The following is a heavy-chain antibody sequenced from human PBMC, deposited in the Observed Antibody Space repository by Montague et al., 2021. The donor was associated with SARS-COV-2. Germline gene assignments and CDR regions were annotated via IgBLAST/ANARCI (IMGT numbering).Heavy chain of an antibody. CDR2: INHSGST. J-gene: IGHJ3*02. Sequence: SETLSLTCAVYGGSFSGYYWSWIRQPPGKGLEWIGDINHSGSTNYNPSLKSRVTISVDTSKNQFSLNLSSVTAADTAVYYCARGSKKISKRWLQFDDAFDIWGQGTMVTVSS. CDR3: ARGSKKISKRWLQFDDAFDI. V-gene: IGHV4-34*01. CDR1: GGSFSGYY. D-gene: IGHD5-24*01.